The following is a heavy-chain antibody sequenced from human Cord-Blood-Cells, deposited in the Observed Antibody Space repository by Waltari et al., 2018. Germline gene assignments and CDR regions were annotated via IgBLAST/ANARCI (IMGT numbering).Heavy chain of an antibody. J-gene: IGHJ6*02. CDR3: ARDPSGSYYYYGMDV. V-gene: IGHV1-18*01. D-gene: IGHD1-26*01. CDR2: ISAYNGNT. Sequence: QVQLLQSGAEVKKPGASVKVSCKASGYTVTSYGISWVRQAPGQGLEWMGWISAYNGNTNYAQKPQGRVTMTTDTSTSTAYMELRSLRSDDTAVYYCARDPSGSYYYYGMDVWGQGTTVTVSS. CDR1: GYTVTSYG.